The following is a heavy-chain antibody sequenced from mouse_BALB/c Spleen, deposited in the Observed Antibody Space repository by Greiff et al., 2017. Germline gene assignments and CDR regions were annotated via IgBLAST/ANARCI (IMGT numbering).Heavy chain of an antibody. Sequence: EVQGVESGGGLVQPGGSLRLSCATSGFTFTDYYMSWVRQPPGKALEWLGFIRNKANGYTTEYSASVKGRFTISRANSQSILYLQMNTLRAEDSATYYCARDRAQYAMDYWGQGTSVTVSS. CDR1: GFTFTDYY. J-gene: IGHJ4*01. V-gene: IGHV7-3*02. CDR2: IRNKANGYTT. CDR3: ARDRAQYAMDY.